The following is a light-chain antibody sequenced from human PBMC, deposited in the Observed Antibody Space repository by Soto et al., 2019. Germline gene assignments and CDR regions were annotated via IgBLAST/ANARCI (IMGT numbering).Light chain of an antibody. CDR1: SSNIGAGYD. CDR2: VNN. J-gene: IGLJ2*01. CDR3: QSYDSSRSGYVV. V-gene: IGLV1-40*01. Sequence: QSVLTQPPSVSGDPGQRVTISCTGSSSNIGAGYDVHWYQQLPGTAPKLLIYVNNNRPSGVPDRFSGSKSGTSASLAITGLQAEDEADYYCQSYDSSRSGYVVFGGGTKLTVL.